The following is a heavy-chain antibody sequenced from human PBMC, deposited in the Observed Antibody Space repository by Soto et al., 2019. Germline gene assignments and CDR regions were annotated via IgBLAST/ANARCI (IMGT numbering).Heavy chain of an antibody. J-gene: IGHJ5*02. V-gene: IGHV1-69*01. CDR1: GGTFSSYA. Sequence: QVQLVQSGAEVKKPGSSVKVSCKASGGTFSSYAISWVRQAPGQGLEWMGGIIPIFATANYAQKFQGRVMITAEESTSTACMELSSLRSKDTAVYYCASSPSRVYNWFDPWGQGTLVTVSS. CDR2: IIPIFATA. D-gene: IGHD2-8*01. CDR3: ASSPSRVYNWFDP.